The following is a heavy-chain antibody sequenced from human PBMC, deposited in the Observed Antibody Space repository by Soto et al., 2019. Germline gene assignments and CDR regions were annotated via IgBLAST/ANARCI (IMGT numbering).Heavy chain of an antibody. D-gene: IGHD3-10*01. J-gene: IGHJ4*02. CDR3: AKDIRFGSAGYDLDY. CDR1: GYTFTNYY. Sequence: ASVKVSCKAPGYTFTNYYIHWVRQAPGQGLEWVGWINPGTGGTNYAQKFQGRVTVTRDTSTSTAYMELSRLTSDDTAMYYCAKDIRFGSAGYDLDYWGQGTLVTVSS. V-gene: IGHV1-2*02. CDR2: INPGTGGT.